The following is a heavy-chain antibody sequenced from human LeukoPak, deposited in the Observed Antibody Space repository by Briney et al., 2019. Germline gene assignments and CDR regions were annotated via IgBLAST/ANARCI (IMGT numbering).Heavy chain of an antibody. Sequence: SETLSLTCTVSGGSISSGDYYWSWIRQPPGKGLEWIGYIYYSGSTNYNPSLKSRVTISVDTSKNQFSLKLSSVTAADTAVYYCARDQVRQGAFDIWGQGTMVTVSS. CDR3: ARDQVRQGAFDI. J-gene: IGHJ3*02. V-gene: IGHV4-61*08. CDR1: GGSISSGDYY. CDR2: IYYSGST.